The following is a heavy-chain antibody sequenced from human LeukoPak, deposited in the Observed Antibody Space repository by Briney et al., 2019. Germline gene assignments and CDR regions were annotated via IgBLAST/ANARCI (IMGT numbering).Heavy chain of an antibody. Sequence: KPSETLSLTCAVYGGSFSGYYWSWIRQPPGKGLEWIGEINHSGSTNYNPSLKSRVTISVDTSKNQFSLKLSSVTAADTAVYYCARTGLLWFGELLSDPYYFDYWGQGTLVTVSS. J-gene: IGHJ4*02. V-gene: IGHV4-34*01. D-gene: IGHD3-10*01. CDR2: INHSGST. CDR3: ARTGLLWFGELLSDPYYFDY. CDR1: GGSFSGYY.